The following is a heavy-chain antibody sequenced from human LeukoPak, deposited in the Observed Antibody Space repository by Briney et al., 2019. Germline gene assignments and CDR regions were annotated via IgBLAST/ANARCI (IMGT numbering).Heavy chain of an antibody. Sequence: GGSLRLSCAASGFIFSIYAMHWVRQAPGKGLEWVAVISYDGNNKFYADSVKGRFIISRDNSKKTLNLQMFRVRTEDMAVYFCARDRGRQAVAGTYDAFDIWGLGTVVTVSS. J-gene: IGHJ3*02. D-gene: IGHD6-19*01. CDR3: ARDRGRQAVAGTYDAFDI. CDR1: GFIFSIYA. V-gene: IGHV3-30*04. CDR2: ISYDGNNK.